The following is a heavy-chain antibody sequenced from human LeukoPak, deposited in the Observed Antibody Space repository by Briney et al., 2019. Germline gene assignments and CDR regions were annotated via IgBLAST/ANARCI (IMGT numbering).Heavy chain of an antibody. CDR3: AKDLAAAGSYFDY. CDR1: GSTFSSYG. J-gene: IGHJ4*02. CDR2: IWYDGSNK. V-gene: IGHV3-33*06. Sequence: GSLRLSCAASGSTFSSYGMHWGRQAPGKGLEWVAVIWYDGSNKYYADSVKGRFTISRDNSKNTLYLQMNSLRAEDTAMYYCAKDLAAAGSYFDYWGQGTLVTVSS. D-gene: IGHD6-13*01.